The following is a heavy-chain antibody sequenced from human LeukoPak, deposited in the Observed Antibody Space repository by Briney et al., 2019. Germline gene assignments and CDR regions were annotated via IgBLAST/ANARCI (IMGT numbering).Heavy chain of an antibody. Sequence: PGGSLRLSCAASGFTFRSHDMSWVRQAPGKGLEWVSGISGSGGSTFYADSVKGRFTISRDNSKSTLYLQMNSLRAEDTAVYYCAKDLKPPSSYFDYWGQGTLVTVSS. V-gene: IGHV3-23*01. D-gene: IGHD1-14*01. J-gene: IGHJ4*02. CDR2: ISGSGGST. CDR1: GFTFRSHD. CDR3: AKDLKPPSSYFDY.